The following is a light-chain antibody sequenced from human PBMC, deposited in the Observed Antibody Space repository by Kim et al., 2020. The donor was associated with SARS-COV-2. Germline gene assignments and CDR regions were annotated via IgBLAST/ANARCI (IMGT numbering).Light chain of an antibody. V-gene: IGLV1-51*01. J-gene: IGLJ2*01. CDR2: DNY. CDR3: GTWDSSLSAVV. CDR1: YSNIGNNY. Sequence: QSVLTQPPSVSAAPGQKVTISCSGSYSNIGNNYVSWYQQLPGTAPKLLIYDNYKRPSGIPDRFSGSKSGTSATLGITGLQTGDEADYYCGTWDSSLSAVVFGGGTQLTVL.